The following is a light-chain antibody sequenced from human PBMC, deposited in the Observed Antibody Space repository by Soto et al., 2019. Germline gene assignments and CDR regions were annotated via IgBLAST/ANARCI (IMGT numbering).Light chain of an antibody. CDR2: SAS. J-gene: IGKJ3*01. CDR1: QGISSY. CDR3: QQLYSYPFT. Sequence: DVQLTQSPSFLSASVGDRVTITCRASQGISSYLAWYQQKPGKAPKVLIYSASTLQSGVPSRFSGSGSGTEFTLAISSLQPEDFATYYCQQLYSYPFTFGPGTKVDIK. V-gene: IGKV1-9*01.